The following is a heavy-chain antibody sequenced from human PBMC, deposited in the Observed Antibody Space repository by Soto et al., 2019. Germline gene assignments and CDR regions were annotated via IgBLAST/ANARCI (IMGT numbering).Heavy chain of an antibody. D-gene: IGHD5-18*01. CDR1: GLTLTNGW. CDR3: STGRYRHGSDY. J-gene: IGHJ4*02. V-gene: IGHV3-15*07. CDR2: IRSKADGGTT. Sequence: EVQLVESGGGLVKPGESLRLPCAASGLTLTNGWMTWVRQAPGKGLEWVGRIRSKADGGTTDYSAPVKGRFTISRDDSKDTLYLQMNSLKDEDTAVYYCSTGRYRHGSDYWGPGTLVTVSS.